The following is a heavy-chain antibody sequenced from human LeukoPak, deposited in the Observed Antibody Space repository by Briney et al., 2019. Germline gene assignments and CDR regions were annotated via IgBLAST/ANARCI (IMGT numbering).Heavy chain of an antibody. CDR1: GYTLTGYY. CDR2: INPGSGDT. Sequence: ASVKVSCKASGYTLTGYYIHWVRLAPGQGLEWMGWINPGSGDTNYAQKFQGRVTMTRDTSISTAYMELSRLRSDDTAVYYCAKNPYEYYFDYWGQGTLVTVSS. V-gene: IGHV1-2*02. CDR3: AKNPYEYYFDY. D-gene: IGHD5-12*01. J-gene: IGHJ4*02.